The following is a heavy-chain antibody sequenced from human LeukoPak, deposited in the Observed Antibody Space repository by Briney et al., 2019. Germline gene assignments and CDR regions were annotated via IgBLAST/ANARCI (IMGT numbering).Heavy chain of an antibody. CDR2: ISGGGGST. V-gene: IGHV3-23*01. CDR3: ARDGGMRGHSGYDFDY. J-gene: IGHJ4*02. Sequence: GGSLRLSCAASEFTFSNYAMNWVRQAPGKGLEWVSGISGGGGSTYYADSVKGRFTISRDNSKNTLYLQMDSLRAEDTAVYYCARDGGMRGHSGYDFDYWGQGTLVTVSS. CDR1: EFTFSNYA. D-gene: IGHD5-12*01.